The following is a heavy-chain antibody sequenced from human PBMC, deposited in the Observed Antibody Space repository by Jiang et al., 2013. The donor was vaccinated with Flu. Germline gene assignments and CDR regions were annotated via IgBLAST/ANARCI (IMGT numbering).Heavy chain of an antibody. D-gene: IGHD2/OR15-2a*01. CDR2: ISGSGGNT. J-gene: IGHJ6*03. Sequence: AMSWVRQAPGKGLEWVSGISGSGGNTYYADSVKGRFTISRDNSKNTLYLQMNSLRAEDTALYYCAKGPGPVLYYYYMDVWGKGTTVTVSS. CDR3: AKGPGPVLYYYYMDV. V-gene: IGHV3-23*01. CDR1: A.